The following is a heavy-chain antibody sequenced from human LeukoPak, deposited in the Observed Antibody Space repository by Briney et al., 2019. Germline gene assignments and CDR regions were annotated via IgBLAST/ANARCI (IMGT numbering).Heavy chain of an antibody. D-gene: IGHD3-16*02. Sequence: ASVKVSCKASEGTFSSYAISWVRQAPGQGLEWMGWINPNSGGTNYAQKFQGRVTMTRDTSISTAYMELRSLRSDDTAVYYCARDDYVWGSYRYIDYWGQGTLVTVSS. J-gene: IGHJ4*02. CDR2: INPNSGGT. CDR1: EGTFSSYA. CDR3: ARDDYVWGSYRYIDY. V-gene: IGHV1-2*02.